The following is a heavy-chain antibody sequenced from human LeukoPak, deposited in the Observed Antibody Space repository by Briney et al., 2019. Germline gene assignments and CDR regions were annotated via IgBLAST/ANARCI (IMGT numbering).Heavy chain of an antibody. V-gene: IGHV3-30*18. J-gene: IGHJ4*02. D-gene: IGHD6-19*01. CDR3: AKEWGSGWSSFDY. CDR2: ISYDGSNK. Sequence: GGSLRLSCAASGFTFSSYGMHWVRQAPGKGVEWVAVISYDGSNKYYADSVKGRFTISRDNSKNTLYLQMNGLRAEDTAVYYCAKEWGSGWSSFDYWGQGTLVTVSS. CDR1: GFTFSSYG.